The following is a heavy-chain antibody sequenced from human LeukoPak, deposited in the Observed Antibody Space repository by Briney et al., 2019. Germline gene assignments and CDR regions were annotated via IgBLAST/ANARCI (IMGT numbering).Heavy chain of an antibody. CDR1: GNTFIGYY. Sequence: GASVMVSCKASGNTFIGYYIHWVRQAPGQGLEWMGWINPYSGDTNYAQNFQGRITMTRDTSINTAYMDLSRLRSDDSAIYFCARAIWSGDSYPFDYWGQGTLVTVSS. J-gene: IGHJ4*02. CDR2: INPYSGDT. D-gene: IGHD3-10*01. CDR3: ARAIWSGDSYPFDY. V-gene: IGHV1-2*02.